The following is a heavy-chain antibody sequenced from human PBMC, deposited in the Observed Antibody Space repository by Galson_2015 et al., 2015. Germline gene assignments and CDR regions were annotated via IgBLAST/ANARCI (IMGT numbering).Heavy chain of an antibody. CDR3: ASGPILGYCSGGSCYSSEF. CDR2: IVVGSGNT. CDR1: GFTFTSSA. Sequence: SVKVSCKASGFTFTSSAVQWVRQARGQRLEWIGWIVVGSGNTNYAQKFQGRVTMTRDTSASTAYMELSSLRSEDTAVYYCASGPILGYCSGGSCYSSEFWGQGTLVTVSS. J-gene: IGHJ4*02. V-gene: IGHV1-58*01. D-gene: IGHD2-15*01.